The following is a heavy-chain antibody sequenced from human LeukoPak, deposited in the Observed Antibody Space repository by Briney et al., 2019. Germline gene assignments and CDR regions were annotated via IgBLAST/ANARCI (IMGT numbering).Heavy chain of an antibody. CDR3: ARRGEKVDTAYNWFDP. CDR2: ISSSSSYI. Sequence: GGSLRLFCAASGFTCSSYSMNWVRRAPGEGLEWVSSISSSSSYIYYADSVKGRFTIYRDNAKNSLYLQMNSMRAEDTAVYYCARRGEKVDTAYNWFDPWGQGTLVTVSS. V-gene: IGHV3-21*01. D-gene: IGHD5-18*01. J-gene: IGHJ5*02. CDR1: GFTCSSYS.